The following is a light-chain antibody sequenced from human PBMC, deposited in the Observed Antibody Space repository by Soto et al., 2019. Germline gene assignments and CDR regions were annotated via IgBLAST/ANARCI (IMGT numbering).Light chain of an antibody. CDR2: DAS. CDR1: QSISSW. Sequence: DIQMTQSPSTLSASVGDRVTITCRASQSISSWLAWYQQKPGKAPKILIYDASSLESVVPSRFSGSGSGTEFTLTISSLQPDDVETYYCQQYNSYSSITFGQGTRLEIK. CDR3: QQYNSYSSIT. V-gene: IGKV1-5*01. J-gene: IGKJ5*01.